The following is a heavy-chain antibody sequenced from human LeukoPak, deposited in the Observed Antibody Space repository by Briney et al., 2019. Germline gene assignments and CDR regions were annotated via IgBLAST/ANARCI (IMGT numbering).Heavy chain of an antibody. CDR2: IYSGGST. CDR3: ARVDMGSGWFDY. D-gene: IGHD6-19*01. V-gene: IGHV3-53*01. Sequence: GGSLRLSCAASGFTVSSNYMSWVRQAPGKGLEWVSVIYSGGSTYYADSVKGRFTISRDNAKNSLYLQMNSLRAEDTAVYYCARVDMGSGWFDYWGQGTLVTVSS. CDR1: GFTVSSNY. J-gene: IGHJ4*02.